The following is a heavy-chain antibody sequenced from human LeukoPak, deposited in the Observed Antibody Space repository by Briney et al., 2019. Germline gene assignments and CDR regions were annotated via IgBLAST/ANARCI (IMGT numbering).Heavy chain of an antibody. V-gene: IGHV1-69*01. D-gene: IGHD2-2*01. J-gene: IGHJ4*02. Sequence: SVKVSCKASGGTFSSYAISWVRQAPGQGLEWMGGIIPIFGTANYAQKFQGRVTITADESTSTAYMELSSLRSEDTAVYYCAKKSASSSTSFDYWGQGTLVTVSS. CDR1: GGTFSSYA. CDR3: AKKSASSSTSFDY. CDR2: IIPIFGTA.